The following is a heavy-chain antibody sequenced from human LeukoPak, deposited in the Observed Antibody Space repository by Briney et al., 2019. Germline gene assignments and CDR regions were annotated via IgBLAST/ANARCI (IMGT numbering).Heavy chain of an antibody. CDR2: ISPSGDIR. V-gene: IGHV3-23*01. J-gene: IGHJ4*02. Sequence: GGTLRLSCAASGFTFSNHGMNWVRQAPGKGLEWVSGISPSGDIRYYADSVKGRFTISRNNSKNTLYLEVISLTAEDTAVYYCAKDDAWLRFGEWSQGTLVTVSS. CDR3: AKDDAWLRFGE. D-gene: IGHD3-10*01. CDR1: GFTFSNHG.